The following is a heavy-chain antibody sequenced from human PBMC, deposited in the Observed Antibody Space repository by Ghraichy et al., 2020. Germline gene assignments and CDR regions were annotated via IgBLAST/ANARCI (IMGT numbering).Heavy chain of an antibody. J-gene: IGHJ6*03. CDR3: ARAWPAARIGYYYYYYMDV. D-gene: IGHD2-2*01. CDR1: GFTFSSYS. CDR2: ISSSSSYI. Sequence: GGSLRLSCAASGFTFSSYSMNWVRQAPGKGLEWVSSISSSSSYIYYADSVKGRFTISRDNAKNSLYLQMNSLRAEDTAVYYCARAWPAARIGYYYYYYMDVWGKGTTVTVSS. V-gene: IGHV3-21*01.